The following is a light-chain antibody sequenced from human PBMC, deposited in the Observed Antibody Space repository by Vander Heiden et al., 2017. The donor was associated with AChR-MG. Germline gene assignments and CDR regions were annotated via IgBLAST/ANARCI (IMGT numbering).Light chain of an antibody. Sequence: QSALTQPPSASGSPGQSVTISCTGTSSDVGGYNFVSWYQQHPGKAPKLMIYEVSKRPSVVPDRFSGSKSGNTASLTVSGLQAEDEANYYCSSYAGSDKSVVFGGGTKLTGL. V-gene: IGLV2-8*01. J-gene: IGLJ2*01. CDR2: EVS. CDR3: SSYAGSDKSVV. CDR1: SSDVGGYNF.